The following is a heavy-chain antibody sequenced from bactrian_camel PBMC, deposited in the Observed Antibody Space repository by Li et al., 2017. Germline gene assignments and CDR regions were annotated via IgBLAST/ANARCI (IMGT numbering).Heavy chain of an antibody. CDR1: EYTLRYC. CDR3: AADQLYGTCRDVLDFPA. J-gene: IGHJ4*01. CDR2: LWIGGATT. Sequence: QVQLVESGGGSVQAGGSLRLSCVASEYTLRYCMGWFRQTPGKDREGVAVLWIGGATTSYADSVKGRFIITRDKAKDLVYLQMNGLQPEDTGVYYCAADQLYGTCRDVLDFPARGQGTQVTVS. V-gene: IGHV3S63*01. D-gene: IGHD6*01.